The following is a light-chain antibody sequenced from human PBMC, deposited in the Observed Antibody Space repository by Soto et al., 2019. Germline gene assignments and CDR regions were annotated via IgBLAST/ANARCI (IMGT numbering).Light chain of an antibody. CDR3: QSYDSSLSGYV. V-gene: IGLV1-40*01. J-gene: IGLJ1*01. CDR2: GNS. Sequence: VVTQPPSVSGAPGQRVTISCTGSSSNIGAGYDVHWYQQLPGTAPKLLIYGNSNRPSGVPDRFSGSKSGTSASLAITGLQAEDEADYYCQSYDSSLSGYVFGTGTKLTVL. CDR1: SSNIGAGYD.